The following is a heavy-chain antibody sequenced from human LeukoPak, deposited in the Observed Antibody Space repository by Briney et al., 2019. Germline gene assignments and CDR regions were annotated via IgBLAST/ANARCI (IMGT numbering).Heavy chain of an antibody. V-gene: IGHV4-39*01. CDR1: GASISSSSYY. CDR3: ARHASGIAAAGMGHWFDP. J-gene: IGHJ5*02. Sequence: SETLSLTCTVSGASISSSSYYWVWIRPPPGKGLVWIVRLYYGGSTYYNPSLKSRVTISVDKSKNRISLKLSSVTAADTAVYYCARHASGIAAAGMGHWFDPWGQGTLVTVSS. CDR2: LYYGGST. D-gene: IGHD6-13*01.